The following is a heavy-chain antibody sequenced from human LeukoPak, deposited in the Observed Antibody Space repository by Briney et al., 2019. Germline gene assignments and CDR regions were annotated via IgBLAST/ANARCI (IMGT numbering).Heavy chain of an antibody. CDR1: GYTFTSYD. Sequence: ASVKVSCKASGYTFTSYDINWVRQATGQGLEWMGWMNPNSGNTGYAQKFQGRVTMTRNTSISTAYMELSSLRSEDTAVYYCARRIAAAGVHYHYCYMDVWGKGTTVTVSS. CDR3: ARRIAAAGVHYHYCYMDV. J-gene: IGHJ6*03. CDR2: MNPNSGNT. V-gene: IGHV1-8*01. D-gene: IGHD6-13*01.